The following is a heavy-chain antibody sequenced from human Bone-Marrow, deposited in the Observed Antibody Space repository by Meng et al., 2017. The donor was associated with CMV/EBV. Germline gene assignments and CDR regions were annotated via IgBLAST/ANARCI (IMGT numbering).Heavy chain of an antibody. Sequence: GESLKISCAASGFTFSSYSMNWVRQAPGKGLEWVSSISSSSSYIYYADSVKGRFTISRDNAKNSLYLQMNSLRAEDTAVYYRASLTTVTEGWFDPWGQGTLVTVSS. CDR3: ASLTTVTEGWFDP. D-gene: IGHD4-11*01. J-gene: IGHJ5*01. CDR2: ISSSSSYI. CDR1: GFTFSSYS. V-gene: IGHV3-21*01.